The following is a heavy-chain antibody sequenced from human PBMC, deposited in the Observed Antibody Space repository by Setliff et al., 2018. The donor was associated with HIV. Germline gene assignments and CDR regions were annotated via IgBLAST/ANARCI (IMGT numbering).Heavy chain of an antibody. CDR2: IKHDGSEK. Sequence: PGGSLRLSCAASGFAFSRFWMSWVRQAPGKGLEWVANIKHDGSEKYYVDSVKGRFTISRDNAKNSLYLQMNSLRAEDTAVYYCVRDGGSTSWNFLYYYGMDVWGQGTTVTV. CDR3: VRDGGSTSWNFLYYYGMDV. CDR1: GFAFSRFW. D-gene: IGHD2-2*01. J-gene: IGHJ6*02. V-gene: IGHV3-7*01.